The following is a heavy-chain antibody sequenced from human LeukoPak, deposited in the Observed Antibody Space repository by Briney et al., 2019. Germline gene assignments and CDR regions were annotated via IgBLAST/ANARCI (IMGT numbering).Heavy chain of an antibody. CDR2: IYYTGSA. Sequence: SETLSLTCTVSGGSVSSRPHFWAWIRQTPGKGLEWIGTIYYTGSANYNPSLKSRVTMSIDTSKDHFSLNLSSVTATDTAVYFCVRLLGGYFAGNTFDIWGQGTVVSVSS. D-gene: IGHD3-9*01. V-gene: IGHV4-39*02. J-gene: IGHJ3*02. CDR1: GGSVSSRPHF. CDR3: VRLLGGYFAGNTFDI.